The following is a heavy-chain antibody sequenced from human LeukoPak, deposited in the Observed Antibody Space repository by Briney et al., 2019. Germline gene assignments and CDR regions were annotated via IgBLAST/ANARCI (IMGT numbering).Heavy chain of an antibody. J-gene: IGHJ2*01. Sequence: GGSLRLSCVASGVTLSNYAMSWARQAPGKGLEWVSGISSSGSGGNTYYADAVKGRFTFSRDSSRNTLFLHMNTLRAEGTAIYYCAKDRRGGASYWYFDLWGRGTLVTVSS. V-gene: IGHV3-23*01. D-gene: IGHD1-26*01. CDR1: GVTLSNYA. CDR3: AKDRRGGASYWYFDL. CDR2: ISSSGSGGNT.